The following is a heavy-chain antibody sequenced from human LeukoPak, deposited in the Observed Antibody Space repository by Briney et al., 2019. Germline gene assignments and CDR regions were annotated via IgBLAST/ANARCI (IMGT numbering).Heavy chain of an antibody. CDR1: GFTFNSYT. J-gene: IGHJ5*02. V-gene: IGHV3-7*01. CDR3: ARGLYSNSP. CDR2: IKQDGSEK. D-gene: IGHD6-13*01. Sequence: GGSLRLSCAASGFTFNSYTMNWVRQAPGKGLEWVANIKQDGSEKYYVDSVKGRFTISRDNAKNSLYLQMNSLRAEDTAVYHCARGLYSNSPWGQGTLVTVSS.